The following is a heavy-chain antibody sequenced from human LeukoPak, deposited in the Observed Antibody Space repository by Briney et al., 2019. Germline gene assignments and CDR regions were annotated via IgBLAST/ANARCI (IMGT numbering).Heavy chain of an antibody. Sequence: SETLSLTCTVSGGFINSSNYYWGWIRQSPGKGLEWIGSIYFSGTTYYNPSLRGRVTISVDTSKNQFSLKLRSVTAADTAVYYCARAQDSSVSLRLWGQGTLVTVSS. CDR1: GGFINSSNYY. CDR3: ARAQDSSVSLRL. CDR2: IYFSGTT. D-gene: IGHD3-22*01. V-gene: IGHV4-39*01. J-gene: IGHJ4*02.